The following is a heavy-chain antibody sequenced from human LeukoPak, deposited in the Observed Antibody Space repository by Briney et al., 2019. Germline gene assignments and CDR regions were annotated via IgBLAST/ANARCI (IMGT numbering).Heavy chain of an antibody. D-gene: IGHD3-3*01. CDR1: GGSFSGYY. CDR2: INHSGST. Sequence: PSETLSLTCAVYGGSFSGYYWSWLRQPPGKGLEWIGEINHSGSTNYNPSLKSRVTISVDTSKNQFSLKLSSVTAADTAVYYCARGTQYYDFWSGYYISYGMDVWGQGTTVTVSS. CDR3: ARGTQYYDFWSGYYISYGMDV. V-gene: IGHV4-34*01. J-gene: IGHJ6*02.